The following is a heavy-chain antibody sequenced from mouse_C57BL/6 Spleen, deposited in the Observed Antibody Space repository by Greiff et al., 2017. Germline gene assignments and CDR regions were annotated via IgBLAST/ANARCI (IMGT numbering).Heavy chain of an antibody. J-gene: IGHJ3*01. CDR2: IYPGSGST. V-gene: IGHV1-55*01. CDR3: ARRDYGYDAGFAY. CDR1: GYTFTSYW. Sequence: VQLQQPGAELVKPGASVKMSCKASGYTFTSYWITWVKQRPGQGLEWIGDIYPGSGSTNYNEKFKSKATLTVDTSSSTAYMQLSSLTSEDSAVYYCARRDYGYDAGFAYWGQGTLVTVSA. D-gene: IGHD2-2*01.